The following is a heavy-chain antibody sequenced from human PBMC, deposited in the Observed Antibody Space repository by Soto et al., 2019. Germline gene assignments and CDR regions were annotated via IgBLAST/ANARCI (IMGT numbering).Heavy chain of an antibody. V-gene: IGHV4-59*01. J-gene: IGHJ4*02. Sequence: PSETLSLTCTVSGGSISNYYWSWIRQPPGQGLEWIGYVYNSGTTNYNPSLQSRVTISVDSSKNQFSLKLTSVTAADTAVYYCGREGGGPYFDYWGQGSLVTVSS. D-gene: IGHD3-16*01. CDR3: GREGGGPYFDY. CDR2: VYNSGTT. CDR1: GGSISNYY.